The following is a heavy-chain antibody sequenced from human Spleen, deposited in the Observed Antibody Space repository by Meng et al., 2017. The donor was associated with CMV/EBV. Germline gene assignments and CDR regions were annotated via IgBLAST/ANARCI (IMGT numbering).Heavy chain of an antibody. Sequence: GGSLRLSCAASGFTFSSYAMHWVRQAPGKGLEWVAVISYDGSNKYYADSVKGRFTISRDNAKNSLHLQVNSLRVEDTAVYYCARICVTGRACYHLDHWGQGTLVTVSS. CDR2: ISYDGSNK. CDR3: ARICVTGRACYHLDH. V-gene: IGHV3-30-3*01. J-gene: IGHJ4*02. CDR1: GFTFSSYA. D-gene: IGHD2-15*01.